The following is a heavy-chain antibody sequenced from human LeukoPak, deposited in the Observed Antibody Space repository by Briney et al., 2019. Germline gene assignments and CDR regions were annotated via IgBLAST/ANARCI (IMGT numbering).Heavy chain of an antibody. Sequence: SGTLSLTCTGSGGSLSSYYWSWIRQPPWKGLEWMGYIYYSGSTNYNPSLKRRVTISVDTSKNQFSLKLSSVTAADTAVYYCARDAGSGSLSQFDYWGQGTLVTVSS. CDR1: GGSLSSYY. V-gene: IGHV4-59*01. CDR3: ARDAGSGSLSQFDY. J-gene: IGHJ4*02. D-gene: IGHD3-10*01. CDR2: IYYSGST.